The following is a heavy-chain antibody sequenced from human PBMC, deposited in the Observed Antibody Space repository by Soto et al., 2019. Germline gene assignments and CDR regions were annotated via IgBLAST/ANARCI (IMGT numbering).Heavy chain of an antibody. J-gene: IGHJ4*02. V-gene: IGHV4-4*07. Sequence: LSLTCTVSGGSLTKYYWSWIRQPAGKGLEWIGRVSTSGNVVSKASLRSRLTMSVDTSKNQFSLRLTSVTAADTAVYYCARDNNDFWSLYPLAFDYWGXGALVPVSS. CDR2: VSTSGNV. CDR1: GGSLTKYY. CDR3: ARDNNDFWSLYPLAFDY. D-gene: IGHD3-3*01.